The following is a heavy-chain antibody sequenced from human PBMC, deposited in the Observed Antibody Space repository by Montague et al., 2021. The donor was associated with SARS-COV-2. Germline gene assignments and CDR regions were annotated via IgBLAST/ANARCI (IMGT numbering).Heavy chain of an antibody. CDR1: GFSLSTSGVG. CDR3: AHRPSIAAAGTFRFDL. J-gene: IGHJ5*02. D-gene: IGHD6-13*01. Sequence: PALVKPTQTLTLTCTFSGFSLSTSGVGVGWIRQPPGKALEWLALIYWDDDKRYSPSLKSRLTITKDTSKNQVVLTMTNMDPVDTATYYCAHRPSIAAAGTFRFDLWGQGTLVTVPS. V-gene: IGHV2-5*02. CDR2: IYWDDDK.